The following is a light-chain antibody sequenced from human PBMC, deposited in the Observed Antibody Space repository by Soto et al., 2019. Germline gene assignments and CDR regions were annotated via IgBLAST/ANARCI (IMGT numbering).Light chain of an antibody. CDR1: SSDVGGYIY. J-gene: IGLJ1*01. V-gene: IGLV2-11*01. Sequence: QSALTHPRSVCRYPGQSVTISFTGSSSDVGGYIYVSWYQQHPGKAPKLMIYDVTKRPSGVPARFSGSKSGNTASLTISGLQADDEADYYCSSYAGSYILGVFGTGTKVTVL. CDR2: DVT. CDR3: SSYAGSYILGV.